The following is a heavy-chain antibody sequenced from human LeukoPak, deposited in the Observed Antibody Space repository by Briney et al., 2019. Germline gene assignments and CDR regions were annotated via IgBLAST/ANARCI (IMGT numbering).Heavy chain of an antibody. CDR1: GFTFSSYS. D-gene: IGHD3-22*01. V-gene: IGHV3-21*01. CDR2: ISSSSYI. J-gene: IGHJ4*02. Sequence: GGSLRLSCAASGFTFSSYSMNWVRQAPGKGLEWVSSISSSSYIYYADSVKGRFTISRDNAKNSLYLQMNSLRAEDTAVYYCARDPHYYDSSGYPGLDYWGQGTLVTVSS. CDR3: ARDPHYYDSSGYPGLDY.